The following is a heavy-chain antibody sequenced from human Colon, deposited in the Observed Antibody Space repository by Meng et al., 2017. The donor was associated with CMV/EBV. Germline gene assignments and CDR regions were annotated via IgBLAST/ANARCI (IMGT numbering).Heavy chain of an antibody. CDR2: IGTAGDT. J-gene: IGHJ6*02. CDR1: GFTFSSYD. D-gene: IGHD2-21*01. CDR3: ARGKIAVYGLDV. Sequence: GESLKISCAASGFTFSSYDMQWVRQSTGKGLEWVSAIGTAGDTYYPGSVKDRFTISRDNGKNSLYLQMNSLRAGDTALYYCARGKIAVYGLDVWGQGTTVTVSS. V-gene: IGHV3-13*01.